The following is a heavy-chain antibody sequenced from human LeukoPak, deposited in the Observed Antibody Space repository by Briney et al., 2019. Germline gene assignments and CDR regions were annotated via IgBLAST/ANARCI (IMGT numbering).Heavy chain of an antibody. V-gene: IGHV4-59*12. CDR1: GDSISHYY. D-gene: IGHD4-17*01. CDR3: AREGAYRTYGDYSPFDF. CDR2: IYNSGNT. J-gene: IGHJ5*01. Sequence: PSETLSLTCTVSGDSISHYYWSWIRQPPGKGLEWIAYIYNSGNTNYNPSLKSRVTISLDTSKNQFSLRLNSVTAADTAVYYCAREGAYRTYGDYSPFDFWGQGTLVTVSS.